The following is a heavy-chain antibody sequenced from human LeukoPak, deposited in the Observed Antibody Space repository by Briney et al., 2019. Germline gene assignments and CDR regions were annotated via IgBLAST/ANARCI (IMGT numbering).Heavy chain of an antibody. D-gene: IGHD2-2*02. CDR2: IKQGGSEK. V-gene: IGHV3-7*01. Sequence: PGGSLRLSCAASGFTFSNYWMTWVRQAPGKGLEWVANIKQGGSEKYYVDSVKGRFTISRDNAKNSLYLQMNSLRAEDTAVYYCARDLSYCSSTSCYSASLDYWGQGTLVTVSS. CDR3: ARDLSYCSSTSCYSASLDY. J-gene: IGHJ4*02. CDR1: GFTFSNYW.